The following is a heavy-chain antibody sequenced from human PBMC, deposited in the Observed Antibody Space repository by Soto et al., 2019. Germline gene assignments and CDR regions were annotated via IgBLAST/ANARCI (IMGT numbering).Heavy chain of an antibody. CDR1: GFTFSSYA. CDR3: AKDNHYYDSSGYYYEFDY. CDR2: ISGSGGST. V-gene: IGHV3-23*01. J-gene: IGHJ4*02. D-gene: IGHD3-22*01. Sequence: GGSLRLSCSASGFTFSSYAMSWVRQAPGKGLEWVSAISGSGGSTYYADSVKGRFTNSRDNSKNTLYLQMNSLRAEDTAVYYCAKDNHYYDSSGYYYEFDYWGQGTLVTVSS.